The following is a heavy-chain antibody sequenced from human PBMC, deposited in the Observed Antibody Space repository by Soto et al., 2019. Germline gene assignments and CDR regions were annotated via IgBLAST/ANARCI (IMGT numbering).Heavy chain of an antibody. CDR1: GYTFTGYY. D-gene: IGHD2-2*02. Sequence: QVQLVQSGAEVKKPGASVKVSCKASGYTFTGYYMHWVRQAPGQGLEWMGWINPNSGGTNYAQKFQGWATMTRDTSISTAYMELSRLRSDDTAVYYCARDRHVLGYCSSTSCYTDNWFDPWGQGTLVTVSS. V-gene: IGHV1-2*04. CDR2: INPNSGGT. J-gene: IGHJ5*02. CDR3: ARDRHVLGYCSSTSCYTDNWFDP.